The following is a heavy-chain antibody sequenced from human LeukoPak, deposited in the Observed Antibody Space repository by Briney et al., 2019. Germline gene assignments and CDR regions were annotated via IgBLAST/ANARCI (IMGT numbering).Heavy chain of an antibody. V-gene: IGHV3-23*01. CDR2: LSANGGTT. CDR1: GFTFSIYG. J-gene: IGHJ4*02. CDR3: AKDDGSGSYDW. Sequence: GGSLRLSCAASGFTFSIYGMSWVRQSPGKGLEWVSALSANGGTTHYADSVKGRFTISRDNSKYTLYLQMNNPGVEDTAVYYCAKDDGSGSYDWWGQGTLVTVSS. D-gene: IGHD3-10*01.